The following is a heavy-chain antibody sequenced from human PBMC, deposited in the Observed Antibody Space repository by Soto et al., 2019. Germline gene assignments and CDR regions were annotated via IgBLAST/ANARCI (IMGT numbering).Heavy chain of an antibody. Sequence: QVQLVQSGAEVKKPGSSVKVSCKASGGTFSSYAISWVRQAPGQGLEWMGGIIPIFGTANYAQKFQGRVTITADKSTSTAYLELCSLRSEDTAVYYCARIGRLGSEFDYWGQGTLVTVSS. CDR3: ARIGRLGSEFDY. V-gene: IGHV1-69*06. J-gene: IGHJ4*02. CDR2: IIPIFGTA. D-gene: IGHD3-9*01. CDR1: GGTFSSYA.